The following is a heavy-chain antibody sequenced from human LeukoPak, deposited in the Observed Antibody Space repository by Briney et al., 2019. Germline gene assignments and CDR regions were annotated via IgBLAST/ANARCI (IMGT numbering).Heavy chain of an antibody. D-gene: IGHD3-3*01. Sequence: ASVKVSCKASGGTFSSYAISWVRQAPGQGLEWMGGIIPIFGTANSAQKLQGRVTITADESTSTAYMELSSLRSEDTAVYYCARDLLSYYDFWSGYPYNWFDPWGQGTLVTVSS. CDR3: ARDLLSYYDFWSGYPYNWFDP. V-gene: IGHV1-69*01. J-gene: IGHJ5*02. CDR1: GGTFSSYA. CDR2: IIPIFGTA.